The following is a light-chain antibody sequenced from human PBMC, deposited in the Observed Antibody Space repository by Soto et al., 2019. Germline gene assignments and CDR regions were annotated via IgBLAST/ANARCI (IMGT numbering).Light chain of an antibody. J-gene: IGKJ5*01. CDR1: QSVSSSY. Sequence: EIVLTQSPGTLSLSPGERATLSCRASQSVSSSYLAWYQQKPGQAPRLLIYGASSRATGIPDRFSGSGSGTDFTLTISRQEPEDSAVYYCQPYGSSPLITFGQGTRLEIK. CDR3: QPYGSSPLIT. CDR2: GAS. V-gene: IGKV3-20*01.